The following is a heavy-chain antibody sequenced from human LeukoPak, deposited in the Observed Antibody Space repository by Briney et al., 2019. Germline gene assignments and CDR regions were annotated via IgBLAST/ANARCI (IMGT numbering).Heavy chain of an antibody. J-gene: IGHJ4*02. V-gene: IGHV3-15*01. CDR1: GFTFSNAW. D-gene: IGHD2-2*01. Sequence: GGSLRLSCAASGFTFSNAWMSWVCQAPGKGLEGVGRIKSKTDGGTTDYAAPVKGRFTISRDDSKNTLYLQMNSLKTEDTAVYYCTTGYCSRTSCYYFDYWGQGTLVTVSS. CDR2: IKSKTDGGTT. CDR3: TTGYCSRTSCYYFDY.